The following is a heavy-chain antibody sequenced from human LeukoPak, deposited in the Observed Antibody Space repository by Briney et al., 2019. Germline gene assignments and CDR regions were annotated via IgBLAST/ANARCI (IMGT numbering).Heavy chain of an antibody. V-gene: IGHV4-61*01. CDR2: IYYSGST. Sequence: PSETLSLTCIVSGYSISNDYYWGWIRQPPGKGLEWIGYIYYSGSTNYNPSLKSRVTISVDTSKNQFSLKLSSVTAADTAVYYCATLGRTDYWGQGTLVTVSS. D-gene: IGHD3-16*01. CDR1: GYSISNDYY. J-gene: IGHJ4*02. CDR3: ATLGRTDY.